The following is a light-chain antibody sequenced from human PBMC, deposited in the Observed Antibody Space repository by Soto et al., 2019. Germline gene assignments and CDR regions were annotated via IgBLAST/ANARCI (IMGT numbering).Light chain of an antibody. J-gene: IGKJ4*01. CDR3: QLYGGSRLT. CDR2: GAS. CDR1: QSVSSSF. V-gene: IGKV3-20*01. Sequence: EIVLTQSPDTLSLSPGERATLSCRASQSVSSSFLAWYQQKPGQAPRLLIYGASSRAAGIPDRFSGSGSGTDFTLTISRLEPEDFAVYYCQLYGGSRLTFGGGTKVEIK.